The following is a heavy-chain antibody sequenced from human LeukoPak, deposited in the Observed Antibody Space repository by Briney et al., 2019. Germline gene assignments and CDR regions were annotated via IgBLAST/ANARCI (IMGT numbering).Heavy chain of an antibody. CDR2: IIPILGIA. V-gene: IGHV1-69*04. CDR1: GGTFSSYA. Sequence: GSSVKVSCKASGGTFSSYAISWVRQAPGQGLEWMGRIIPILGIANYAQKFQGRVTITADKSTSTAYMELSSLRSEDTAVYYCARGFTMATTGFHGPEYYGMDVWGQGTTVTVSS. D-gene: IGHD5-24*01. CDR3: ARGFTMATTGFHGPEYYGMDV. J-gene: IGHJ6*02.